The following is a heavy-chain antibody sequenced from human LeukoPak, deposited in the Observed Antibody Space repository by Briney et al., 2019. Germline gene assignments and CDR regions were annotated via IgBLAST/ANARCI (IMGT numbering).Heavy chain of an antibody. CDR2: NYPGDSDT. CDR3: ARPLLGPYYVDY. D-gene: IGHD3-10*01. Sequence: GAFLKISCKASGYIFTSYWIFWVRQIPGKGLEWMGINYPGDSDTRYNPSFQGQVTTSADMSINTAYLQWSSLQASDTAIYYCARPLLGPYYVDYWGQGTRLTVSS. V-gene: IGHV5-51*03. CDR1: GYIFTSYW. J-gene: IGHJ4*02.